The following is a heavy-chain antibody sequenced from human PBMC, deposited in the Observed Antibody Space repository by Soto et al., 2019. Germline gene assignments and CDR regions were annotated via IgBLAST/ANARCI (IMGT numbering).Heavy chain of an antibody. CDR1: GLTFSSW. CDR3: ASLDTAMIKTAAY. CDR2: TTQDGSGK. D-gene: IGHD5-18*01. V-gene: IGHV3-7*01. Sequence: GGSLRLSCVASGLTFSSWMSWVRQAPGKGLEWVAMTTQDGSGKHYVDSVKGRFTISRDSAKNSMYLQMNSLTVEDTAMYYCASLDTAMIKTAAYWGQGTQVTVSS. J-gene: IGHJ4*02.